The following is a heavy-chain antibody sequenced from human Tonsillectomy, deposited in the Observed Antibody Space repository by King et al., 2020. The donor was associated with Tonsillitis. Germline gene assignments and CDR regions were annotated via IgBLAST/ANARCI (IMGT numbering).Heavy chain of an antibody. D-gene: IGHD3-10*01. Sequence: VQLVESGGGLVQPGGSLRLSCAASGFTFSSYSMNWVRQAPGKGLEWVSYISSSSSTIYYADSVKGRFTISRDNAKNSLYLQMNSLRDEDTAVYYCARDIWFGELLPPYFAYWGQGTLVTVSS. CDR1: GFTFSSYS. CDR3: ARDIWFGELLPPYFAY. CDR2: ISSSSSTI. V-gene: IGHV3-48*02. J-gene: IGHJ4*02.